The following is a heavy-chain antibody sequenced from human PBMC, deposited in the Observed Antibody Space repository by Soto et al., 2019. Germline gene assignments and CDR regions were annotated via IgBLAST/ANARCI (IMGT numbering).Heavy chain of an antibody. Sequence: QVQLVESGGGVVQPGRSLRLSCAASGFTFSSYGMHWVRQAPGKGLEWVAVISYDGSNKYYADSVKGRFTISRDNSKNTLYLQMNSLRAEDTAVYYCAKGNIGTCDYGGKSPLDYWGQGTLVTVSS. CDR3: AKGNIGTCDYGGKSPLDY. CDR2: ISYDGSNK. J-gene: IGHJ4*02. CDR1: GFTFSSYG. D-gene: IGHD4-17*01. V-gene: IGHV3-30*18.